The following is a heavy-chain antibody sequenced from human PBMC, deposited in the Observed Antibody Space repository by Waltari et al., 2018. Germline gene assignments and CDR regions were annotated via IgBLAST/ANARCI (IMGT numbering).Heavy chain of an antibody. Sequence: QVQLVQSGAEVKKPGASVTVSCKASGYPFTGYYMHWVRQAPGQGLEWMGWINPNSGGTNYAQKFQGWVTMTRDTSISTAYMELSRLRSDDTAVYYCARAKVGATQDYYYGMDVWGQGTTVTVSS. CDR1: GYPFTGYY. CDR2: INPNSGGT. D-gene: IGHD1-26*01. J-gene: IGHJ6*02. V-gene: IGHV1-2*04. CDR3: ARAKVGATQDYYYGMDV.